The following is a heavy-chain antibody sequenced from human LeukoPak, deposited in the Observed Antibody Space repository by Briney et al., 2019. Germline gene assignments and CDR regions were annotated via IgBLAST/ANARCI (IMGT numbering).Heavy chain of an antibody. CDR3: ARETYYYDSSGFSRGHAFDI. V-gene: IGHV4-59*01. D-gene: IGHD3-22*01. CDR1: GGSISSYY. Sequence: SETLSLTCTVSGGSISSYYWSWIRQPPGKGLEGIGYIYYSGSTNYNPSLKRRVTISVDTSKNQFSLKLSSVTAADTAVYYCARETYYYDSSGFSRGHAFDIWGQGTMVTVSS. J-gene: IGHJ3*02. CDR2: IYYSGST.